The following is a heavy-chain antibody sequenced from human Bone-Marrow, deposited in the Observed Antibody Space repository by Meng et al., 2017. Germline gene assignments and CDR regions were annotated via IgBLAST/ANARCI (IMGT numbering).Heavy chain of an antibody. V-gene: IGHV3-30*04. D-gene: IGHD3-22*01. CDR1: GFTFSSYA. Sequence: LSLTCAASGFTFSSYAMHWVRQAPGKGLEWVAVISYDGSNKYYADSVKGRFTISRDNSKNTLYLQMNSLRAEDTAVYYCARDCYDSSGYYWTPLYYYYYGMDVWGQGTTVTVSS. CDR3: ARDCYDSSGYYWTPLYYYYYGMDV. CDR2: ISYDGSNK. J-gene: IGHJ6*02.